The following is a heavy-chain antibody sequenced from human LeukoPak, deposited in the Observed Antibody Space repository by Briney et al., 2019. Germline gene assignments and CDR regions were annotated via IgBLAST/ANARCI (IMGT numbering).Heavy chain of an antibody. CDR2: TYYRSKWYN. CDR3: ARGRLWFGELSNWFDP. Sequence: SQTLSLTCVISGDSVSSNSAAWNWIRQSPSRGLQWLGRTYYRSKWYNDYAVSVKSRITINPDTSKNQFSLQLNSVTPEDTAVYYCARGRLWFGELSNWFDPWGQGTLVTVSS. D-gene: IGHD3-10*01. J-gene: IGHJ5*02. CDR1: GDSVSSNSAA. V-gene: IGHV6-1*01.